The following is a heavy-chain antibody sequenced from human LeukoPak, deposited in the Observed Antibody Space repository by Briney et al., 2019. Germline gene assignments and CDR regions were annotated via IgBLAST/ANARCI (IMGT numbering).Heavy chain of an antibody. CDR1: DGSMNNYY. CDR3: ARGWGSGKLEYFQH. J-gene: IGHJ1*01. CDR2: IYYSGST. V-gene: IGHV4-59*01. D-gene: IGHD3-10*01. Sequence: PSETLSLTCTVSDGSMNNYYWSWIRQPPGKGLEWIGYIYYSGSTNYNPSLKSRVTISVDTSKNQFSLKLSSVTAADTAVYYCARGWGSGKLEYFQHWGQGTLVTVSS.